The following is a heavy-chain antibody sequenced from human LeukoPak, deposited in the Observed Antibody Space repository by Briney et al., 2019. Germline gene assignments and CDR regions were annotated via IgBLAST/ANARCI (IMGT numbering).Heavy chain of an antibody. CDR1: GFSFTSYW. Sequence: PGGSLRLSCAASGFSFTSYWMHWVRQAPSKELVWVSRINSDGSSTTYADSVKGRFTISRDNAKNTLYLQMNTLRGEDTAVYYCARESAIVLVPFDSWGQGTLVTVSS. CDR3: ARESAIVLVPFDS. V-gene: IGHV3-74*01. CDR2: INSDGSST. D-gene: IGHD2/OR15-2a*01. J-gene: IGHJ4*02.